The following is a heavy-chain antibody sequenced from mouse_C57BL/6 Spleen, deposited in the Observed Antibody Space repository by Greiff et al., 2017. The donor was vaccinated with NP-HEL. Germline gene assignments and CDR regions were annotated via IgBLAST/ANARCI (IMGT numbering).Heavy chain of an antibody. CDR1: GYAFSSSW. Sequence: QVQLQQSGPELVKPGASVKISCKASGYAFSSSWMNWVKQRPGKGLEWIGRIYPGDGDTNYNGKFKGKATLTADKSSSTAYMQLSSLTSEDSAVYFCARSRVYYGNFFAYWGQGTLVTVSA. CDR3: ARSRVYYGNFFAY. D-gene: IGHD2-1*01. V-gene: IGHV1-82*01. CDR2: IYPGDGDT. J-gene: IGHJ3*01.